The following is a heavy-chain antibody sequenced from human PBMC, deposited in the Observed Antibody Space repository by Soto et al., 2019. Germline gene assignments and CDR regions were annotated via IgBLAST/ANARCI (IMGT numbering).Heavy chain of an antibody. V-gene: IGHV4-59*08. CDR3: ARRLAQKPRYCFDF. CDR1: GGTISTYY. J-gene: IGHJ4*02. D-gene: IGHD2-21*01. Sequence: SETLSLPCTVPGGTISTYYWTWIRQTPGKGLEWIGFIYYSGSTNYNPSLKSRVTMSVDTSKNQFSLKLNSVTAADTAVYYCARRLAQKPRYCFDFWGQGALVTGSS. CDR2: IYYSGST.